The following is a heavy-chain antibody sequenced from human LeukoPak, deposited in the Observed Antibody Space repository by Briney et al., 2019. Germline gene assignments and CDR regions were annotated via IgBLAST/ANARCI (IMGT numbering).Heavy chain of an antibody. J-gene: IGHJ6*03. V-gene: IGHV4-34*01. CDR2: INHSGST. CDR3: ARVLRLLSNYYESSGSPEGYYYYMDV. D-gene: IGHD3-22*01. Sequence: SETLSLTCAVYGGSFSGYYWSWIRQPPGKGLERIGEINHSGSTNYNPSLKSRVTISVDTSKNQFSLKLSSVTAADTAVYYCARVLRLLSNYYESSGSPEGYYYYMDVWGKGTTVTVSS. CDR1: GGSFSGYY.